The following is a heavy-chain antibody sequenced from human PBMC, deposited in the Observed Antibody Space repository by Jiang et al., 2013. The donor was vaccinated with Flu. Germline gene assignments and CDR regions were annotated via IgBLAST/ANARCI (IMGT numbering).Heavy chain of an antibody. J-gene: IGHJ6*02. V-gene: IGHV1-69*04. CDR3: ARGDCSGGSCCDPNYYYYYYGMDV. CDR2: IIPILGIA. CDR1: GGTFSSYA. Sequence: EVKKPGSSVKVSCKASGGTFSSYAISWVRQAPGQGLEWMGRIIPILGIANYAQKFQGRVTITADKSTSTAYMELSSLRSEDTAVYYCARGDCSGGSCCDPNYYYYYYGMDVWGQGTTVTVSS. D-gene: IGHD2-15*01.